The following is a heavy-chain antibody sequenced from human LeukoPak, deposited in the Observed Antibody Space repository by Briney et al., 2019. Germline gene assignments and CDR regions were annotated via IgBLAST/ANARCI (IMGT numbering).Heavy chain of an antibody. J-gene: IGHJ4*02. CDR1: GYKFTDDY. V-gene: IGHV1-2*02. CDR2: INPDSGFT. CDR3: ARDSQSGYDWVY. Sequence: GASVKVSCKASGYKFTDDYMHWVRQAPGQGLEFMGWINPDSGFTNYAQKFKGRVTMTRDTSISTAYLEVRSLTSDDTAVYYCARDSQSGYDWVYWGQGTLVTVSS. D-gene: IGHD5-12*01.